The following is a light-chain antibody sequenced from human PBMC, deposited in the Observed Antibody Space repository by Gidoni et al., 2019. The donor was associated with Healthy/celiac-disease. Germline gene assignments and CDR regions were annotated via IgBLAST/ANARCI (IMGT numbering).Light chain of an antibody. CDR2: GAS. J-gene: IGKJ3*01. CDR1: QSVSSSY. V-gene: IGKV3-20*01. CDR3: QQYGSSPLFT. Sequence: ELVLTQSPGTLSLSPGERATLSCRASQSVSSSYLAWYQQKPGQAPRRLIYGASSRATGIPDRFSGSGAGTDFTLTISRLEPEDFAVYYCQQYGSSPLFTFGPGTKVDIK.